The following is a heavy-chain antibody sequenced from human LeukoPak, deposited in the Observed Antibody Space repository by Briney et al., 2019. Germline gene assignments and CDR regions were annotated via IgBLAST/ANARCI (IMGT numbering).Heavy chain of an antibody. D-gene: IGHD2-15*01. CDR1: GFTFSSYA. V-gene: IGHV3-23*01. CDR3: AKVQCSGGSCYSVDYYYAMDV. Sequence: GGSLRLSCAASGFTFSSYAMSWVRQAPGKGLEWVSAITASGGSTYYADSVKGRFTISRDNSKNTLYLQSNSLRAEGTALYYCAKVQCSGGSCYSVDYYYAMDVWGQGTTVTVSS. CDR2: ITASGGST. J-gene: IGHJ6*02.